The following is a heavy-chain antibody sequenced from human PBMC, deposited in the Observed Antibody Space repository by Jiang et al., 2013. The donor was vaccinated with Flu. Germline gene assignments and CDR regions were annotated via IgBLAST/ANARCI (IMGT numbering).Heavy chain of an antibody. Sequence: SLKSRVTISVDTSKNQFSLKLSSVTAADTAVYYCARLVSFLSPSRTEHNWFDPWGQGTLVTVSS. CDR3: ARLVSFLSPSRTEHNWFDP. V-gene: IGHV4-39*01. J-gene: IGHJ5*02. D-gene: IGHD2-8*02.